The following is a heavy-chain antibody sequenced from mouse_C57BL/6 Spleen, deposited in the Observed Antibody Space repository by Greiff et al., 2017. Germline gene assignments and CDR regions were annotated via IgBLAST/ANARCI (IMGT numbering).Heavy chain of an antibody. Sequence: EVQLVESGGGLVKPGGSLKLSCAASGFTFSSYAMSWVRQTPEKRLEWVATISDGGSYTYYPDNVKGRFTISRDNAKNNLYLQMSHLKSEDTAMYYCAGGGGTVAATRYFGGWGTGTTVTVSS. V-gene: IGHV5-4*01. D-gene: IGHD1-1*01. CDR2: ISDGGSYT. CDR1: GFTFSSYA. CDR3: AGGGGTVAATRYFGG. J-gene: IGHJ1*03.